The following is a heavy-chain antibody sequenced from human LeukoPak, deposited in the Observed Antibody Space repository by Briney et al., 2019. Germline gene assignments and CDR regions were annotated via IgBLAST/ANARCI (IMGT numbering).Heavy chain of an antibody. Sequence: GASVKVSCKASGYTFTSYYIHWVRQAPGQGLEWMGIITPSGGSTSYAQKFQGRVTVTRDTSTSTVYMELSSLKSEDTAVYYCALGGVVTASPHNWFDPWGQGTLVTVSS. V-gene: IGHV1-46*01. CDR1: GYTFTSYY. D-gene: IGHD2-21*02. J-gene: IGHJ5*02. CDR3: ALGGVVTASPHNWFDP. CDR2: ITPSGGST.